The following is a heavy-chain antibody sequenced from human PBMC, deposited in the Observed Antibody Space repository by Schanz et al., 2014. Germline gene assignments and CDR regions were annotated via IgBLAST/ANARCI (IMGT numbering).Heavy chain of an antibody. J-gene: IGHJ4*02. Sequence: QVHLVQSGAEVKRPGASVKVSCKASGYTFTSYGISWVRQAPGQGLEWMGWISVYNHNKEYDQKFQGRVTMTTDTSTSTAYMELRSLRSDDTAVYYCARDAADFYDILTEEDYWGQGALVTVSS. CDR2: ISVYNHNK. CDR3: ARDAADFYDILTEEDY. V-gene: IGHV1-18*01. CDR1: GYTFTSYG. D-gene: IGHD3-9*01.